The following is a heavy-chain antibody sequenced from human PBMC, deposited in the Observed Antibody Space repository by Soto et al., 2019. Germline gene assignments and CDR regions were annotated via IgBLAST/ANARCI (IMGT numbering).Heavy chain of an antibody. J-gene: IGHJ5*02. V-gene: IGHV4-59*01. Sequence: TLSLTCTVSRGSISPYYWSWIRQPPGEGLEWIGYIAYTGSTNYNPSLKSRVTISVDTSKNQLSLKLSSVTAADTAVYYCARFSAPGSGLNWFAPWGQGTLVTVSS. D-gene: IGHD3-3*01. CDR3: ARFSAPGSGLNWFAP. CDR2: IAYTGST. CDR1: RGSISPYY.